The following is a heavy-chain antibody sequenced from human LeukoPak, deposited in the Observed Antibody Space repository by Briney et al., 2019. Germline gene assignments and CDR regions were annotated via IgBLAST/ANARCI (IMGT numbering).Heavy chain of an antibody. D-gene: IGHD4-17*01. J-gene: IGHJ6*03. Sequence: PGGSLRLSCAASGFTFSSYAMSWVRQAPGKGLEWVSAISGSGGSTYYADSVKGRFTISRDNSKNTLYLQMNSLRAEDTAVYYCAREGDDYGDYDLGSYYYYYMDVWGKGTTVTVSS. CDR3: AREGDDYGDYDLGSYYYYYMDV. V-gene: IGHV3-23*01. CDR1: GFTFSSYA. CDR2: ISGSGGST.